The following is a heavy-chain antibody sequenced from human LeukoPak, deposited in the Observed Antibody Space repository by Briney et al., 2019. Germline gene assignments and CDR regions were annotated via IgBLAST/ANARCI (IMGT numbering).Heavy chain of an antibody. CDR2: IWYDGSNK. J-gene: IGHJ4*02. CDR1: GFTFSNYG. CDR3: ATLGLVGADSDY. V-gene: IGHV3-33*01. Sequence: GGSLRLSCAASGFTFSNYGMHWVRQAPGKGLEWVAVIWYDGSNKYYADSVKGRFTISRDNSKNTLYLQMNSLRAEDTAVYYCATLGLVGADSDYWGQGTLVTVSS. D-gene: IGHD1-26*01.